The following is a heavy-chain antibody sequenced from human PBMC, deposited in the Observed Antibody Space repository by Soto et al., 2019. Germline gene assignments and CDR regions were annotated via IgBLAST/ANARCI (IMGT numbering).Heavy chain of an antibody. V-gene: IGHV1-18*01. J-gene: IGHJ4*02. Sequence: QVQLVQSGAEVKKPGASVKVSCKASGYTFTSYGISWVRQAPGQGLEWMGWISAYNGNTNYAQKLQGRVTMTTDTSTSTAYMELRSLRSDDTAVYHCASGYCSGGSCSLSDYWGQGTLVTVSS. CDR2: ISAYNGNT. CDR3: ASGYCSGGSCSLSDY. D-gene: IGHD2-15*01. CDR1: GYTFTSYG.